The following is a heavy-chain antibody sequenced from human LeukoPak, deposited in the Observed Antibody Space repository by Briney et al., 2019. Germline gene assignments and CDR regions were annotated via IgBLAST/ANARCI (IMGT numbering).Heavy chain of an antibody. Sequence: GGSLRLSCVGSGFVFTSFWMSWVCQAPGKGPEWVANIKEDGREKYYVDSVKGRFTISRDNAKNSLDLQMNNLRVEDTAVYYCATSQTTSGRYGNAFDIWGQGTTVTVSS. CDR3: ATSQTTSGRYGNAFDI. V-gene: IGHV3-7*01. CDR2: IKEDGREK. J-gene: IGHJ3*02. D-gene: IGHD6-19*01. CDR1: GFVFTSFW.